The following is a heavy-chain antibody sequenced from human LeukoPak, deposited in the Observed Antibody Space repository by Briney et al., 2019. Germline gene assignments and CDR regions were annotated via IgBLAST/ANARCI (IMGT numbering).Heavy chain of an antibody. D-gene: IGHD2-21*02. Sequence: TGGSLRLSCAVSGFTFSNHAMTWVRQAPGKGLEWVSAISGSGDNTYYADSVKGRFTVSRDNSKNTLYVQMKSLRAEDTAVYYCAKDFVVVPGNVNYFDSWGQGTLVTVSS. CDR2: ISGSGDNT. CDR1: GFTFSNHA. V-gene: IGHV3-23*01. J-gene: IGHJ4*02. CDR3: AKDFVVVPGNVNYFDS.